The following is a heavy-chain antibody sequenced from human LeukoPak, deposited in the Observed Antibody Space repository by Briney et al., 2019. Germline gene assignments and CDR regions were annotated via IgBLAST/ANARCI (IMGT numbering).Heavy chain of an antibody. CDR3: AKGPEDSWTSVDY. CDR1: GFTFDDYA. J-gene: IGHJ4*02. Sequence: GGSLRLSCAASGFTFDDYAMHWVRQAPGKGLEWVSGISWNSGSIGYADSVKGRFTISRDNAKNSLYLQVNSLRAEDTALYYCAKGPEDSWTSVDYWGQGTLVTVSS. CDR2: ISWNSGSI. V-gene: IGHV3-9*01. D-gene: IGHD1-26*01.